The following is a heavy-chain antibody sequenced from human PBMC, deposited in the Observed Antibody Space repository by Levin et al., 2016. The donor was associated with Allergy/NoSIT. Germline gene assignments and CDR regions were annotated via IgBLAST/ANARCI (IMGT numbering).Heavy chain of an antibody. CDR2: IIPIFGTA. D-gene: IGHD3-9*01. Sequence: WVRQAPGQGLEWMGGIIPIFGTANYAQKFQGRVTITADESTSTAYMELSSLRSEDTAVYYCATYYDILTGYFSDYYYYGMDVWGQGTTVTVSS. J-gene: IGHJ6*02. CDR3: ATYYDILTGYFSDYYYYGMDV. V-gene: IGHV1-69*01.